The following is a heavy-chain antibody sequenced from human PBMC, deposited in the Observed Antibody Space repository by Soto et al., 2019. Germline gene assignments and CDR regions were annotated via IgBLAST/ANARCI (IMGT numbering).Heavy chain of an antibody. J-gene: IGHJ4*02. CDR2: ISYDGSNK. CDR1: GFTFSSYA. Sequence: QVQLVESGGGVVKPGRSLRLSCAASGFTFSSYAMHWVRQAPGKGLEWVAVISYDGSNKYYADSVKGRFTISRDNSKNTLYLQMNSPRAEDTAVYYCARVGPRSMANFDYWGQGTLVTVSS. V-gene: IGHV3-30-3*01. CDR3: ARVGPRSMANFDY.